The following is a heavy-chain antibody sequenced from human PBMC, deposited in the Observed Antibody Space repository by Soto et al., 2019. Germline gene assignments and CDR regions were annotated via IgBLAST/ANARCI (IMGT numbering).Heavy chain of an antibody. CDR2: IYYRGRS. J-gene: IGHJ4*02. V-gene: IGHV4-30-4*01. Sequence: QVQLQESGPGLVKLSQTLSLTCTVSGGSISSGDYYWSWIRQPPVKVHELIGYIYYRGRSYYNPSLKSPVTISVNTSKNQFSLKLSSVTAADTAVYYCVRARGDRYFDYWGQGTLVTVSS. D-gene: IGHD2-21*01. CDR1: GGSISSGDYY. CDR3: VRARGDRYFDY.